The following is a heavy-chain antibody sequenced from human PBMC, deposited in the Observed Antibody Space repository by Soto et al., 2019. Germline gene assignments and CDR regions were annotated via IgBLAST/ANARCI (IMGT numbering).Heavy chain of an antibody. CDR3: ARDAGKGYYYYGMDV. Sequence: GGSLRLSCTPSGFIFSSYGMHWVRQAPGKGLEWLAVISYDGSNKYYADSVKGRFTISRDNSKNTLYLQMNSLRAEDTAVYYCARDAGKGYYYYGMDVWGQGTTVTVSS. CDR1: GFIFSSYG. V-gene: IGHV3-30*19. J-gene: IGHJ6*02. CDR2: ISYDGSNK. D-gene: IGHD1-1*01.